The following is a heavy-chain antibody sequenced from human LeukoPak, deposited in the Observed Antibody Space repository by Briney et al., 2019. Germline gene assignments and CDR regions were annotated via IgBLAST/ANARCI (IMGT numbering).Heavy chain of an antibody. CDR2: ISWNSGSI. V-gene: IGHV3-9*01. CDR3: ARDTKGGYFDL. CDR1: GFTFDDYA. Sequence: PGRSLRLSCAASGFTFDDYAMHWVRQAPGKGLEWVSGISWNSGSIGYADSVKGRFTISRDNAKTSLYLQLSSLRAEDTAVYYCARDTKGGYFDLWGQGTLVTVSS. J-gene: IGHJ4*02.